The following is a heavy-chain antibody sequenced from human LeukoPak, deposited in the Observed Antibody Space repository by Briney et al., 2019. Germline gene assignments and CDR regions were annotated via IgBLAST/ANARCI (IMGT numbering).Heavy chain of an antibody. CDR2: IWYDGSNK. CDR3: AREGPRGDSQFDY. V-gene: IGHV3-33*01. CDR1: GFTFSSYG. D-gene: IGHD2-21*01. J-gene: IGHJ4*02. Sequence: GGSLRLSCAASGFTFSSYGMHWVRQAPGKGLEWVALIWYDGSNKYYTDSVKGRLTISRDNSKNTLYLQMNSLRAEDTAIYYCAREGPRGDSQFDYWGQGTLVTVSS.